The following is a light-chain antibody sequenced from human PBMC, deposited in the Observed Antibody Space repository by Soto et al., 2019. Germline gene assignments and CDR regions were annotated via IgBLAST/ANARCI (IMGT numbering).Light chain of an antibody. J-gene: IGKJ5*01. Sequence: DIQMTQSPSTLSASVGDRVTVTCRASQRITTWVAWYQQRPGKAPKLLIYEASTLQSGVPSRFSGSGSGTEFTLTISGLLPEDFATYHCQQLNTLPFTFGQGTRLEIK. CDR2: EAS. CDR3: QQLNTLPFT. CDR1: QRITTW. V-gene: IGKV1-5*01.